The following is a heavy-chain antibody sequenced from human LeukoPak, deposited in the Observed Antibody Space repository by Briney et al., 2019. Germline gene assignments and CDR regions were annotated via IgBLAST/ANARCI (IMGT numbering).Heavy chain of an antibody. D-gene: IGHD2-2*01. CDR1: GFTFSTYA. Sequence: GGSLRLSCAASGFTFSTYAMRWVRQAPGQGLEWVSSINGDGGSTYYAESVKGRFTVSRDNSKNTLYLQMDSLRAEDTTVYYCAKRPDCSTTNCFRFEYWGQRTLVTVSS. V-gene: IGHV3-23*01. CDR2: INGDGGST. CDR3: AKRPDCSTTNCFRFEY. J-gene: IGHJ4*02.